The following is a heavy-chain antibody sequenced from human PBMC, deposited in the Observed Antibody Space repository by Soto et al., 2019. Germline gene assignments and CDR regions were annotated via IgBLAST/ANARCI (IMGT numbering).Heavy chain of an antibody. CDR3: TTNTWLGYCGGNSCFGIDD. CDR1: GFSFPAAW. CDR2: IKGKVNGETT. D-gene: IGHD2-21*01. Sequence: GGSLRLSCAASGFSFPAAWMNWVRQAPGKGLEWVGRIKGKVNGETTDYATPVKGRFTISRDDPNHTLYLQMNSLRDEDTAVYYCTTNTWLGYCGGNSCFGIDDWGRGALVTVSS. J-gene: IGHJ4*02. V-gene: IGHV3-15*07.